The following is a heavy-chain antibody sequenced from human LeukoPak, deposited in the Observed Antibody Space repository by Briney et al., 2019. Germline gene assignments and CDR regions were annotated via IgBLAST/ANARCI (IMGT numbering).Heavy chain of an antibody. V-gene: IGHV4-38-2*02. J-gene: IGHJ4*02. CDR2: LHHTSST. Sequence: PSETLSLTCAVSGYSIRSGYYWAWIRQPAGKWLEWIGSLHHTSSTYYNPSLKSRVTMSVDKSNNKFSLKLSSVTAADTALYYCARDRESSPWELLLDYWGQGILVTVSS. CDR3: ARDRESSPWELLLDY. D-gene: IGHD1-26*01. CDR1: GYSIRSGYY.